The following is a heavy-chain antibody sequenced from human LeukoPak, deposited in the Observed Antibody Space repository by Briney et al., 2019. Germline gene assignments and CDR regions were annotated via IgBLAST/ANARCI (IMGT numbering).Heavy chain of an antibody. CDR1: GFTFSSYG. CDR2: ISYDGSNK. D-gene: IGHD5-18*01. CDR3: AKEGGYSYGSFDY. J-gene: IGHJ4*02. Sequence: PGGSLRLSCAASGFTFSSYGMHWVRQAPGKGLEWVAVISYDGSNKYYADSVKGRFTISRDNSKNTLYLQMNSLRAEDTAVYYCAKEGGYSYGSFDYWGQGTLVTVSS. V-gene: IGHV3-30*18.